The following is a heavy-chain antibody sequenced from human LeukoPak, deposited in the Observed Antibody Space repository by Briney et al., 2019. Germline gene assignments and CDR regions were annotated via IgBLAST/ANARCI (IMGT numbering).Heavy chain of an antibody. Sequence: GGSLRLSCAASGFTFSSYEMNWVRQAPGKGLEWVSYISSSGSTIYYADSVKGRFTISRDNAKNSLYLQMNSLRAEDTAVYYCASLPEVPPDYWGRGTLVTVSS. CDR1: GFTFSSYE. CDR3: ASLPEVPPDY. J-gene: IGHJ4*02. V-gene: IGHV3-48*03. CDR2: ISSSGSTI.